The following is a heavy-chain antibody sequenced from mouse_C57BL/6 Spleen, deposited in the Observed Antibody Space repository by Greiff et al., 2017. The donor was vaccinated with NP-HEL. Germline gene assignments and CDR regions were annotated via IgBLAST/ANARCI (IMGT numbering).Heavy chain of an antibody. D-gene: IGHD2-10*02. J-gene: IGHJ4*01. CDR1: GYTFTDYN. Sequence: EVKLQQSGPELVKPGASVKIPCKASGYTFTDYNMDWVKQSHGKSLEWIGDINPNNGGTIYNQKFKGKATLTVDKSSSTAYMELRSLTSEDTAVYYCAGRYGNYEAMDYWGQGTSVTVSS. V-gene: IGHV1-18*01. CDR2: INPNNGGT. CDR3: AGRYGNYEAMDY.